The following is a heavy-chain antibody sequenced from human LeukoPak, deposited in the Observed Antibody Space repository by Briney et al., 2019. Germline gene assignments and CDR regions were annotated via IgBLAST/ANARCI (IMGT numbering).Heavy chain of an antibody. D-gene: IGHD3-22*01. CDR1: GFTFSSYG. CDR2: IRYDGSNK. V-gene: IGHV3-30*02. Sequence: GGSLRLSCAASGFTFSSYGMHWVRQAPGKGLEWVAFIRYDGSNKYYADSVKGRFTISRDNSKNTLYLQMNSLRTEDTAVYYCAKDLYDSSGYYYFDYWGQGTLVTVSS. J-gene: IGHJ4*02. CDR3: AKDLYDSSGYYYFDY.